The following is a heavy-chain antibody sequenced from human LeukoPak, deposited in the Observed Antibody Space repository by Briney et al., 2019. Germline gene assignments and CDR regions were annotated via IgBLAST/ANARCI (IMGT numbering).Heavy chain of an antibody. CDR3: ARVSSSSNTDGVDY. Sequence: ASVKVSCKASGYSFTSYYMHWLRQAPGQGLEWKGRINPSGGYTSYAQRFQGRVTMTRDTSTSTVYMQLYDLTSEDTALYFCARVSSSSNTDGVDYWGQGTLVTVSS. CDR1: GYSFTSYY. CDR2: INPSGGYT. V-gene: IGHV1-46*01. J-gene: IGHJ4*02. D-gene: IGHD6-6*01.